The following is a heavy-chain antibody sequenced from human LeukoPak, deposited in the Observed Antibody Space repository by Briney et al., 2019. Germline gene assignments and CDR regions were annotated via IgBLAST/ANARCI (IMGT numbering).Heavy chain of an antibody. J-gene: IGHJ6*02. D-gene: IGHD5-18*01. CDR3: ARESGYSYGYGPDYYYYGMDV. V-gene: IGHV4-59*01. Sequence: SETLSLTCTVSGGSISSYYWSWIRQPPGKGLEWIGYIYYSGSTNYNPSLKSRVTISVDTSKNQFSLKLSSVTAADTAVYYCARESGYSYGYGPDYYYYGMDVWGQGTTVTVSS. CDR2: IYYSGST. CDR1: GGSISSYY.